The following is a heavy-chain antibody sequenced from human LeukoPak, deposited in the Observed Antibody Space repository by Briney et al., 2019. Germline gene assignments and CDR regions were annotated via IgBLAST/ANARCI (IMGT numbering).Heavy chain of an antibody. CDR1: GFTFRSYV. D-gene: IGHD3-22*01. V-gene: IGHV3-23*01. CDR3: AKRPPYYYDSSGLENWYFDL. CDR2: VNGNGFT. Sequence: GSLRLSCAASGFTFRSYVMNWVRQASGKGIEWVLGVNGNGFTYYADSVKGRFTISRDNSKNTLYLQMNSLRAEDTAIYYCAKRPPYYYDSSGLENWYFDLWGRGTLVTVSS. J-gene: IGHJ2*01.